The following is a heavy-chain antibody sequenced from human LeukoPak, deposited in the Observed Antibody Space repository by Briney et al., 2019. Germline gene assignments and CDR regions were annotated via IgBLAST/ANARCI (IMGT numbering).Heavy chain of an antibody. CDR3: ARGGGVPAAYYFDY. Sequence: GGSLRLSCAASGFTFHNYAMNWVRQAPGKGLEWVSGMSYIGASTYYADSVKGRFTISRHNSKNTLYLQMNSLRPEDTAIYYCARGGGVPAAYYFDYWGQGNLVTVSS. V-gene: IGHV3-23*01. J-gene: IGHJ4*02. CDR1: GFTFHNYA. CDR2: MSYIGAST. D-gene: IGHD2-2*01.